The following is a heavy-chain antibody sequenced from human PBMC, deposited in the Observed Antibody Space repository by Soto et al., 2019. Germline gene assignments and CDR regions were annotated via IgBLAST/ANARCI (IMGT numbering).Heavy chain of an antibody. D-gene: IGHD1-26*01. CDR2: IIPIFGTA. J-gene: IGHJ3*02. CDR1: GGTFSSYA. V-gene: IGHV1-69*06. Sequence: EASVKVSCKASGGTFSSYAISWVRQAPGQGLEWMGGIIPIFGTANYAQKFQGRVTITADKSTSTAYMELSSLRSEDTAVYYCARDIIGELLRRYDAFDIWGQGTMVTVSS. CDR3: ARDIIGELLRRYDAFDI.